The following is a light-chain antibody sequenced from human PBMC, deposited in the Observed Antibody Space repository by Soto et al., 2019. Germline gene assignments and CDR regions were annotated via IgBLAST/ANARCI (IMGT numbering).Light chain of an antibody. Sequence: EIVLTQSPATLSLSPGERATLSCRASQSVRSYLAWYQQKPGQAPRLLIYDASNRATGIPARFSGSGSATDFTLTISSLEPEDFAVYYCQQRSSWPRTFGGGTKVEIK. CDR1: QSVRSY. J-gene: IGKJ4*01. V-gene: IGKV3-11*01. CDR2: DAS. CDR3: QQRSSWPRT.